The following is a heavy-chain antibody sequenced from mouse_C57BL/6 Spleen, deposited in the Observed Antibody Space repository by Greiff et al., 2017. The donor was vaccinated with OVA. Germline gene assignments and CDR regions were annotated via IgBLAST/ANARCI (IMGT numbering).Heavy chain of an antibody. Sequence: EVKLVESGGGLVKPGGSLKLSCAASGFTFSDYGMHWVRQAPEKGLEWVAYISSGSSTIYYADTVKGRFTISRDNAKNTLFLQMTSLRSEDTAMYYCARGGNYVEYWYFDVWGTGTTVTVSS. CDR1: GFTFSDYG. D-gene: IGHD2-1*01. CDR3: ARGGNYVEYWYFDV. J-gene: IGHJ1*03. V-gene: IGHV5-17*01. CDR2: ISSGSSTI.